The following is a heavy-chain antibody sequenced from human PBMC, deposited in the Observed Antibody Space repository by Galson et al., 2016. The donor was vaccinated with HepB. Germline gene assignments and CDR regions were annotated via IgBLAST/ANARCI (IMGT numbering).Heavy chain of an antibody. CDR3: ARESETRGYAHGYDY. J-gene: IGHJ4*02. Sequence: SVKVSCKASGGTFSNYDFTWVRQAPGQGLEWMGMSGTGNLAQKFQGRITITADASTSTGYMELSGLSSEDTAIYYCARESETRGYAHGYDYWGQGTLVTVSS. CDR1: GGTFSNYD. D-gene: IGHD5-18*01. CDR2: MSGTG. V-gene: IGHV1-69*13.